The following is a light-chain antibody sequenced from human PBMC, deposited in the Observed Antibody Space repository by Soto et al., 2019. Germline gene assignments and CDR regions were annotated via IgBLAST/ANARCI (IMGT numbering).Light chain of an antibody. J-gene: IGLJ1*01. V-gene: IGLV2-14*03. CDR1: HNDIGTYDY. CDR3: SSFTSNRIYV. CDR2: GVT. Sequence: LTQPTSVSVSPGQSITISCTGNHNDIGTYDYVSWYQQHPGRAPRLLIHGVTTRPSGISGRFSASKSGLTASLTISGLQPEDEADYYCSSFTSNRIYVFGPGTKVTVL.